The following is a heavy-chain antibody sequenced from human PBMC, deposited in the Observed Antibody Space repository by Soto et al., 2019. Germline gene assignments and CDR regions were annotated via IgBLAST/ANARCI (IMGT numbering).Heavy chain of an antibody. D-gene: IGHD3-22*01. V-gene: IGHV3-23*01. CDR3: AKDSDPTTMIVVVSYFDY. J-gene: IGHJ4*02. CDR1: GFTFSSYA. Sequence: GGSLRLSCAASGFTFSSYAMSWVRQAPGKGLEWVSAISGSGGSTYYADSVKGRFTISRDNSKNTLYLQMNSLRAEDTAVYYCAKDSDPTTMIVVVSYFDYWGQGTLVTVSS. CDR2: ISGSGGST.